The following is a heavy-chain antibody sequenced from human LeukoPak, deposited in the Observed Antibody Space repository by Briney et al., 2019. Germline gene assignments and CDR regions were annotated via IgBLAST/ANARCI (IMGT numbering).Heavy chain of an antibody. CDR1: GFTFSSYS. CDR2: ISSSSSTI. Sequence: GGSLRLSCAASGFTFSSYSMNWVRQAPGKGLEWVSYISSSSSTIYYADSVKGRFTISRDNSKNTLFLQMNNLRAEDTAVYYCARDRGWKDAFDIWGQGTMVTVSS. J-gene: IGHJ3*02. V-gene: IGHV3-48*01. D-gene: IGHD1-1*01. CDR3: ARDRGWKDAFDI.